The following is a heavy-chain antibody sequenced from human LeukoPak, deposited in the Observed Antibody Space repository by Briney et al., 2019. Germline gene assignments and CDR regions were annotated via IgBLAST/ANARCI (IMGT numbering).Heavy chain of an antibody. D-gene: IGHD5-24*01. J-gene: IGHJ4*02. CDR3: ASGSLGGEKGY. V-gene: IGHV4-34*01. CDR2: INHSGST. Sequence: SETLSLTCAVYGGSFSGYYWSWIRQPPGKGLEWIGEINHSGSTNYNPSLKSRVTISVDTSKNQFSLKLSSVTAADTAVYYCASGSLGGEKGYWGRGTLVTVSS. CDR1: GGSFSGYY.